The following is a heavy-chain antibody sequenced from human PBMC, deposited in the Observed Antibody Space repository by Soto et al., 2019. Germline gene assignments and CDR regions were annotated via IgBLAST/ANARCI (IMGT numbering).Heavy chain of an antibody. CDR2: VYYSGTT. V-gene: IGHV4-39*01. D-gene: IGHD6-19*01. J-gene: IGHJ4*02. CDR3: ARLPVSVAGTADIDY. CDR1: GGYTSSSSCY. Sequence: PSETLSLTCTVSGGYTSSSSCYWGWVRQPPGKGLEWIGSVYYSGTTYHNPSLKSRVTISVDTSKNQFSLTLSSATAADTAVYYCARLPVSVAGTADIDYWGQGTLVTVSS.